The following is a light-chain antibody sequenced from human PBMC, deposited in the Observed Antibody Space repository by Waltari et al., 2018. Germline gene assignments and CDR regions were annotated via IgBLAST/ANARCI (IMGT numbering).Light chain of an antibody. V-gene: IGKV3-11*01. J-gene: IGKJ2*01. CDR3: QQRDNWPPMYT. CDR1: QSISNY. CDR2: DAS. Sequence: IVLTQSPATLSLSPGERATLSCRASQSISNYLAWYQQRPGQAPRLLIYDASTRATGIPARFSGSGSGTDFTLTISSLEPEDFAVYYCQQRDNWPPMYTFGQGTKLEIK.